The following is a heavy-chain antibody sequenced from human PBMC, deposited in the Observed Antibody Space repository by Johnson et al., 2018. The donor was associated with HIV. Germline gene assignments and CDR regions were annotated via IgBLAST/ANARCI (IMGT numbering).Heavy chain of an antibody. CDR3: ARDGEWELSHSAFDI. J-gene: IGHJ3*02. Sequence: QVQLVESGGGVVQPGRSLRLSCAASGFTFSSYAMHWVRQAPGKGLEWVAVISYDGSNIYYTDSVKGRFTISRDNSKNTLYLQRNSLKAEDTAVYYCARDGEWELSHSAFDIWGQGTMVTVSS. V-gene: IGHV3-30-3*01. CDR1: GFTFSSYA. CDR2: ISYDGSNI. D-gene: IGHD1-26*01.